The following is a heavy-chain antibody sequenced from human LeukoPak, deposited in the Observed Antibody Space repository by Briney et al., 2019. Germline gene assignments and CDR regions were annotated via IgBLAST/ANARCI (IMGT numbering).Heavy chain of an antibody. J-gene: IGHJ4*02. Sequence: PSGTLSLTCAVSGGSISSSNWWSWVRQPPGKGLEWIGEIYHSGSTNYNPSLKSRVTISVDTSKNQFSLKLSSVTAADTAVYYCARSSLGELCNYDYWGQGTLVTVSS. CDR2: IYHSGST. D-gene: IGHD3-16*01. CDR3: ARSSLGELCNYDY. CDR1: GGSISSSNW. V-gene: IGHV4-4*02.